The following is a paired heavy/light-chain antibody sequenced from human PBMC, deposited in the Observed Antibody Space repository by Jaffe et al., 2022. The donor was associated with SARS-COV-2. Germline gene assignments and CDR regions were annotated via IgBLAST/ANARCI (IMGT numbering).Light chain of an antibody. V-gene: IGKV1-5*03. J-gene: IGKJ1*01. CDR2: KAS. Sequence: DIQMTQSPSTLSASVGDRVTITCRASQSISSWLAWYQQKPGKAPKLLIYKASTLESGVPSRFSGSASGTEFTLTISSLQPDDSATYYCQQYNTYLGFGQGTKVEIK. CDR1: QSISSW. CDR3: QQYNTYLG.
Heavy chain of an antibody. V-gene: IGHV3-48*01. J-gene: IGHJ4*02. Sequence: EVQLVESGGGWVQTGGSLRLSCAASGFTFNSYSMDWVRQAPGKGLEWVSYISSSSSTIYYADSVKGRFTISRDNAKNSLYLQMNSLRAEDTAVYYCARGIPITGTSHLDYWGQGSLVTVSS. CDR2: ISSSSSTI. CDR1: GFTFNSYS. D-gene: IGHD1-20*01. CDR3: ARGIPITGTSHLDY.